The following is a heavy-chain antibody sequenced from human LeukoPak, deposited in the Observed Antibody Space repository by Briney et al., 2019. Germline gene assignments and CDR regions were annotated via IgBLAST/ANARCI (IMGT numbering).Heavy chain of an antibody. CDR1: NASIISSSYY. D-gene: IGHD3-22*01. V-gene: IGHV4-39*01. Sequence: SETLSLTCSVSNASIISSSYYWGWIRQPPGKGLEWIGSIYYRGGTYYNPSLKIRVTISADTSKNQFSLNLNSVTASDTAVYYCVRQKILDDNYDSSGYYVDQWGQGSLVTVSS. CDR2: IYYRGGT. J-gene: IGHJ4*02. CDR3: VRQKILDDNYDSSGYYVDQ.